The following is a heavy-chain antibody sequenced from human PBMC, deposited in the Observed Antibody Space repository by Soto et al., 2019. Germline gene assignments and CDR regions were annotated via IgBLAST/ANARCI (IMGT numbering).Heavy chain of an antibody. V-gene: IGHV1-18*01. CDR1: GYTFTSYG. CDR2: ISAYNGNT. CDR3: ARDRAYDILTGYPDY. Sequence: ASVKVSCKASGYTFTSYGISWVRQAPGQGLEWMGWISAYNGNTNYAQKLQGRVTMTTDTSTSTAYMELRSLRSDDTAVYYCARDRAYDILTGYPDYWGQGTLVTVSS. J-gene: IGHJ4*02. D-gene: IGHD3-9*01.